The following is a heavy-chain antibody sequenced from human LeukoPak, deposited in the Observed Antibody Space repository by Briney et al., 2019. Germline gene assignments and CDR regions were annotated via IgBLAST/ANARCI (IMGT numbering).Heavy chain of an antibody. J-gene: IGHJ6*03. CDR1: GGSFSGYY. Sequence: PSETLSLTCAVYGGSFSGYYWSWIRQPPGKGLEWIGEINHSGSTNYNPSLKSRVTISVDTSKNQFSLKLSSVTAADTAVYYCARVRARYCSSTGCYTGAYYYYYMDVWGKGTTVTVSS. CDR3: ARVRARYCSSTGCYTGAYYYYYMDV. D-gene: IGHD2-2*02. CDR2: INHSGST. V-gene: IGHV4-34*01.